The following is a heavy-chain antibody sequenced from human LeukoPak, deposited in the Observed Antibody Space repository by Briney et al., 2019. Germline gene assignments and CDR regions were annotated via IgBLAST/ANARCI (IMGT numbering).Heavy chain of an antibody. CDR3: AKGGPPTGASPRPWDFNY. Sequence: GGSLRLSCAASRFTFSTYGMHWVRQAPGKGLEWVAVISYDGSYESYADSVKGRFTISRDNSRNTLYLQMNSLRVEDTAVYYCAKGGPPTGASPRPWDFNYWGQGALVTVSS. CDR1: RFTFSTYG. CDR2: ISYDGSYE. V-gene: IGHV3-30*18. J-gene: IGHJ4*02. D-gene: IGHD1-26*01.